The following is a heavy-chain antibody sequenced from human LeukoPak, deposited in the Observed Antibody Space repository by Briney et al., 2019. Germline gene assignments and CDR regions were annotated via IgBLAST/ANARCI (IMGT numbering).Heavy chain of an antibody. J-gene: IGHJ6*03. CDR3: ARESPRLLWFGELSPYYMDV. CDR2: IYTSGNT. CDR1: GGSISSYY. V-gene: IGHV4-4*07. Sequence: SETLSLTCTVSGGSISSYYWSWIRQPAGKGLEWIGRIYTSGNTNYNPSLKSRVTMSVDTSKNQFSLKLSSVTAADTAVYYCARESPRLLWFGELSPYYMDVWGKGTTVTISS. D-gene: IGHD3-10*01.